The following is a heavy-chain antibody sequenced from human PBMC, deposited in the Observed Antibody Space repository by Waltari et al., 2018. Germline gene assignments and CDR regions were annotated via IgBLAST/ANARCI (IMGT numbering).Heavy chain of an antibody. CDR1: GFTFSSYA. D-gene: IGHD6-13*01. Sequence: EVQLVESGGGLVQPGGSLRLPCAASGFTFSSYAMHWVRQAPGKGLEYVSAISSNGGSTYYANSVKGRFTISRDNSKNTLYLQMGSLRAEDMAVYYCARGIAAAGGSYYYYGMDVWGQGTTVTVSS. CDR3: ARGIAAAGGSYYYYGMDV. CDR2: ISSNGGST. V-gene: IGHV3-64*01. J-gene: IGHJ6*02.